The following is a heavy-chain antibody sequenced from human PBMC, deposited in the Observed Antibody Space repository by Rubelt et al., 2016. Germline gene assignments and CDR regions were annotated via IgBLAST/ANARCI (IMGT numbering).Heavy chain of an antibody. Sequence: QVQLQQWGAGLLKPSETLSLTCAVYGASFGDYYWAWIRLPPGKGLEWIGEINHSGSTSYKSSLRSRVTIPVDTSKNQFSLKLGSVTAADTAVYYCARHLYEYGSGSYFDLWGRGTLVTVSS. V-gene: IGHV4-34*01. J-gene: IGHJ2*01. CDR3: ARHLYEYGSGSYFDL. CDR1: GASFGDYY. D-gene: IGHD3-10*01. CDR2: INHSGST.